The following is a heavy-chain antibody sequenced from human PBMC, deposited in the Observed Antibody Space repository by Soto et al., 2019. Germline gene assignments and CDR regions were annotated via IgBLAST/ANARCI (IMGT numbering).Heavy chain of an antibody. J-gene: IGHJ5*02. V-gene: IGHV1-46*01. CDR2: INPHGGST. CDR1: RDTFTSYY. Sequence: ASVKVSCKAPRDTFTSYYINWVRQAPGQGLEWMGVINPHGGSTAYAQKFKGRVTLTRDTSAGTVYMEVSSLASEDTAMYYCARSPGGNFGVIIEGTNWFAPWGQGTLVTVSS. D-gene: IGHD1-26*01. CDR3: ARSPGGNFGVIIEGTNWFAP.